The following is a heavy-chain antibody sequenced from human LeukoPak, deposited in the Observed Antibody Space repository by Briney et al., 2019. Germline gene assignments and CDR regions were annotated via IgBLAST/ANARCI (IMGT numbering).Heavy chain of an antibody. V-gene: IGHV1-2*02. CDR2: INPNSGGT. Sequence: GASVKVSCKASGYTFTGYYMHWVRQAPGQGLEWMGWINPNSGGTNYAQKLQGRVTMTTDTSTSTAYMELRSLRSDDTAVYYCARERYDILTGLRFGELLFDYWGQGTLVTVSS. J-gene: IGHJ4*02. CDR3: ARERYDILTGLRFGELLFDY. CDR1: GYTFTGYY. D-gene: IGHD3-9*01.